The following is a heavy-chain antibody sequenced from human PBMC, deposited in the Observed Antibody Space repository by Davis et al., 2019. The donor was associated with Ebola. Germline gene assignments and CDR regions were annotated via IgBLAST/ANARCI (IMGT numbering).Heavy chain of an antibody. V-gene: IGHV3-21*01. J-gene: IGHJ5*02. CDR2: ISACFIYF. CDR3: VRDGLPNTPGWSGPNGFDP. CDR1: GFTFSTYN. Sequence: GGSLRLSCATSGFTFSTYNMNWVRQAPAHVLFXFSSISACFIYFHYADSVKGRFTISRDNANSALSLQMTSLRAEDTAVDFCVRDGLPNTPGWSGPNGFDPWGQGTMVTVSS. D-gene: IGHD6-19*01.